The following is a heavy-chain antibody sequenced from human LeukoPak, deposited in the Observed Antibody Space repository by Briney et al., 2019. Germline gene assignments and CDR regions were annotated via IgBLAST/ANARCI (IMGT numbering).Heavy chain of an antibody. J-gene: IGHJ5*02. V-gene: IGHV1-69*01. CDR2: IIPIFGTA. CDR1: RGTFSNYA. Sequence: GSSVKVSCKASRGTFSNYAISWVRQAPGQGLEWMGGIIPIFGTASYAQKFQGRVTISADESTSTAFMELSSLRSEDTAVYYCARVGGGRYCSSTSCYMRGWFDPWGQGTLVTVSS. D-gene: IGHD2-2*02. CDR3: ARVGGGRYCSSTSCYMRGWFDP.